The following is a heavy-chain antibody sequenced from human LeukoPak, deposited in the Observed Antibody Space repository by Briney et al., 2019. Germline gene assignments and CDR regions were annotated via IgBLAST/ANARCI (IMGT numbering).Heavy chain of an antibody. CDR3: AKDPDYYDSSGDY. CDR1: GFTFSSYA. D-gene: IGHD3-22*01. CDR2: ISGSGGST. J-gene: IGHJ4*02. Sequence: QPGRSLILSCAASGFTFSSYAMSWVRQAPGKGLEWVSAISGSGGSTYYADSVKGRFTISRDNSKNTLYLQMNSLRAEDTAVYYCAKDPDYYDSSGDYWGQGTLVTVSS. V-gene: IGHV3-23*01.